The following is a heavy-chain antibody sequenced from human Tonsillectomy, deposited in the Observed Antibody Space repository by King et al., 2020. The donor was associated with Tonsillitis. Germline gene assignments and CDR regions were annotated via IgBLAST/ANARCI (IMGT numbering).Heavy chain of an antibody. J-gene: IGHJ5*02. CDR1: GHTFNGHY. D-gene: IGHD2-15*01. V-gene: IGHV1-2*02. CDR3: ARGVSVVAALSFGWFDP. Sequence: VQLVESGAEVKKPGASVKVSCQASGHTFNGHYIHWMRQAPGQGLEWMGWINPNRDDTNYARKFRGRVTMTGGTSTTTVYMELSSLTSDDTAVYYCARGVSVVAALSFGWFDPWGQGTLVTVSS. CDR2: INPNRDDT.